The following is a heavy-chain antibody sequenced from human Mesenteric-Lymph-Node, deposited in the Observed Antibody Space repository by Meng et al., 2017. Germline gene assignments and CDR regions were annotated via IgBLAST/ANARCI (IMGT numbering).Heavy chain of an antibody. D-gene: IGHD3-9*01. Sequence: GESLKISCAGSGFSFSSYWMSWVRQAPGKGLEWVAVISYDGRNKYYADSVKGRFTVSRDNSKNMMFLHMNSLRPEDTAVYYCVRGSTDWYLDHWGQGTQVTVSS. CDR2: ISYDGRNK. CDR1: GFSFSSYW. V-gene: IGHV3-30*13. J-gene: IGHJ4*02. CDR3: VRGSTDWYLDH.